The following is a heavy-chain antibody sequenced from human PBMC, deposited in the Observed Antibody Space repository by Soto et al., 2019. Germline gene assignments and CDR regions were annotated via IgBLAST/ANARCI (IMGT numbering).Heavy chain of an antibody. CDR1: GFTFSSYA. V-gene: IGHV3-30-3*01. CDR2: MSSDGSNK. CDR3: GRDGGAY. J-gene: IGHJ4*02. D-gene: IGHD3-16*01. Sequence: QVQLVESGGGVVQPGRSLRLSCAASGFTFSSYAMHWVRRAPGKGLEWMAVMSSDGSNKYYADSVKGRFTISRDNSKNTLYLRMNGLGPEDTSLYYCGRDGGAYWGQGTLVIVSS.